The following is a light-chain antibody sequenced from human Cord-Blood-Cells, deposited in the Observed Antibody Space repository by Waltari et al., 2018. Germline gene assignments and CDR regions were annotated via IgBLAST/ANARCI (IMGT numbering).Light chain of an antibody. CDR2: DVS. CDR3: SSYTSSSTWV. Sequence: QSALPQPASVSGSPAQSLTISCTGTSSDVGGYNYVPWYQQHPGKAPKLMIYDVSNRPSGVSNRVSGSKSGNTASLTISGLQAEDEADYYCSSYTSSSTWVFGGGTKLTVL. J-gene: IGLJ3*02. V-gene: IGLV2-14*03. CDR1: SSDVGGYNY.